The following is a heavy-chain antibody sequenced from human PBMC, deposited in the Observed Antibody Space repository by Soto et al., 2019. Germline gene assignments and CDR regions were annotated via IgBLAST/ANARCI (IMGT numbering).Heavy chain of an antibody. CDR2: IYPGDSDT. D-gene: IGHD5-12*01. CDR1: GYSFPSYW. V-gene: IGHV5-51*01. CDR3: ARPSGYSGYDYGDDFDI. J-gene: IGHJ3*02. Sequence: PGESLKISCKGSGYSFPSYWIGWVRQMPGKGLEWMGIIYPGDSDTRYSPSFQGQVTISADKSISTAYLQWSSLKASDTAMYYCARPSGYSGYDYGDDFDIWGQGTMVTVS.